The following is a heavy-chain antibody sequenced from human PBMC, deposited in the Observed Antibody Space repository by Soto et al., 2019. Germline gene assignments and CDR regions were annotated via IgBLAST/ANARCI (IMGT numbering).Heavy chain of an antibody. Sequence: QVQLVQSGAEVEKPGASVKVSCKASGYTFTNYAVHWVRQAPGQRLEWMGWINAGNGNTRFSQNLQVRVTITRDTDARTVYMELSSLRSEDTAVYYCARGHLAVVPVASWFYYMDVWGKGTTVTVSS. D-gene: IGHD2-2*01. CDR1: GYTFTNYA. CDR2: INAGNGNT. V-gene: IGHV1-3*01. J-gene: IGHJ6*03. CDR3: ARGHLAVVPVASWFYYMDV.